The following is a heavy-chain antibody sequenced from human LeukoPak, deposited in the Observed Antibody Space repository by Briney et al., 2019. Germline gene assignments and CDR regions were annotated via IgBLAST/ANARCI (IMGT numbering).Heavy chain of an antibody. Sequence: GESLNISCKGSGYSFANYWIGWVRQMPGKGLEWMGIIYPADSDTRYSPSFQGQDTISADKSISTAYLHWSSLKGSDTAMYYCARHDSGEYFQHWGQGTLVTVSS. CDR1: GYSFANYW. CDR2: IYPADSDT. CDR3: ARHDSGEYFQH. V-gene: IGHV5-51*01. J-gene: IGHJ1*01. D-gene: IGHD3-10*01.